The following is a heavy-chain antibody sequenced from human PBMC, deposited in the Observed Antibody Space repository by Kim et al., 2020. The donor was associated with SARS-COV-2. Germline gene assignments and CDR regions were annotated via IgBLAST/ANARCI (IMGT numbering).Heavy chain of an antibody. CDR2: ISSSSSYI. CDR1: GFTFSSYS. CDR3: ARDSWGGAYGDYGYDY. V-gene: IGHV3-21*01. Sequence: GGSLRLSCAASGFTFSSYSMNWVRQAPGKGLEWVSSISSSSSYIYYADSVKGRFTISRDNAKNSLYLQMNSLRAEDTAVYYCARDSWGGAYGDYGYDYWGQGTLVTVSS. J-gene: IGHJ4*02. D-gene: IGHD4-17*01.